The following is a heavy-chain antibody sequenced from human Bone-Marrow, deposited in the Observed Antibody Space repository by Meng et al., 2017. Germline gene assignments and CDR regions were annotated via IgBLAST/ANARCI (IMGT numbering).Heavy chain of an antibody. J-gene: IGHJ4*02. V-gene: IGHV4-34*01. Sequence: SETLSLTCAVYGGSFSGYYWSWIRQPPGKGLEWIGEINHSGSTNYNPSLKSRVTISVDTSKNQFSLKLSSVTAADTAVYYCARGKLFPREARSHYYDSSGYPLFDYWGQGTLVTVS. CDR1: GGSFSGYY. CDR2: INHSGST. CDR3: ARGKLFPREARSHYYDSSGYPLFDY. D-gene: IGHD3-22*01.